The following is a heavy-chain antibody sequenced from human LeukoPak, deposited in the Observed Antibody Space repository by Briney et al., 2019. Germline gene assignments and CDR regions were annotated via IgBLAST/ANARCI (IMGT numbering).Heavy chain of an antibody. D-gene: IGHD1-26*01. CDR3: ARVGRLIDRWELLWLFDY. Sequence: ASVKVSCKASGYTFTSYGISWVRQAPGQGLEWMGWISAYNGNTNYAQKFQGRVTMTRDTSTSTVYMELSSLRSEDTAVYYCARVGRLIDRWELLWLFDYWGQGTLVTVSS. CDR1: GYTFTSYG. V-gene: IGHV1-18*01. J-gene: IGHJ4*02. CDR2: ISAYNGNT.